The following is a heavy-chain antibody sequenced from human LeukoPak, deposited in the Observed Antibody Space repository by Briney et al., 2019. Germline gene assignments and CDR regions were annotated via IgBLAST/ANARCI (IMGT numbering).Heavy chain of an antibody. J-gene: IGHJ4*02. Sequence: SETLSLTCTVSGGSISSSSYYWGWIRQPPGKGLEWIGSIYYSGSTYYNPSLKSRVTISVDTSKNQFSLKLSSVTAADTAVYYCARGPSSSSYYFDYWGQGTLVTVSS. V-gene: IGHV4-39*07. CDR1: GGSISSSSYY. CDR3: ARGPSSSSYYFDY. CDR2: IYYSGST. D-gene: IGHD5/OR15-5a*01.